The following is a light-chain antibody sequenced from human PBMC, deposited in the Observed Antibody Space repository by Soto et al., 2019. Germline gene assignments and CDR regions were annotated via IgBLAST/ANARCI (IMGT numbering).Light chain of an antibody. CDR3: QQPCQSAIT. Sequence: TGCGSTKKKASLCCRASQSAGNFLAWYQQKPGQAPRLLIYYISTRATGIPARFSGSGSGTEFTLTFNSLQSEYSAVEYCQQPCQSAITFAEGTRLQIK. J-gene: IGKJ5*01. CDR2: YIS. CDR1: QSAGNF. V-gene: IGKV3D-15*01.